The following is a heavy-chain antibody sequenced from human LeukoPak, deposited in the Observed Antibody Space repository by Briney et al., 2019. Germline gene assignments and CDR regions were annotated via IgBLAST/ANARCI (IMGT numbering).Heavy chain of an antibody. CDR1: GFTFSSYA. CDR3: ARPLLPYSSSSFGFDP. Sequence: GGSLRLSCAASGFTFSSYAMSWVRQAPGKGLEWVSAISGSGGSTYYADSVKGRFTISRDNSKNTLYLQMNSLRAEDTAVYYCARPLLPYSSSSFGFDPWGQGTLVTVSS. CDR2: ISGSGGST. J-gene: IGHJ5*02. V-gene: IGHV3-23*01. D-gene: IGHD6-6*01.